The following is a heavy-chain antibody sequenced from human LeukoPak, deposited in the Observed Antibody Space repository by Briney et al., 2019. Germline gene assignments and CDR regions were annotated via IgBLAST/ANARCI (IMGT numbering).Heavy chain of an antibody. CDR2: INHSGST. Sequence: GSLRLSCAASGFTFWSYGMNCVRQAPGKGLEWIGEINHSGSTNFNPSLKSRVTMSVDTSKNQFSLKLSSVTAADTAVYYCARYSSSSRVYYYYMDVWGKGTTVTVSS. CDR1: GFTFWSYG. D-gene: IGHD6-6*01. J-gene: IGHJ6*03. CDR3: ARYSSSSRVYYYYMDV. V-gene: IGHV4-34*01.